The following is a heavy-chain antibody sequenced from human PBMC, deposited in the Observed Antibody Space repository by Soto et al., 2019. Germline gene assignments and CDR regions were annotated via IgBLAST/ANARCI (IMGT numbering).Heavy chain of an antibody. J-gene: IGHJ4*02. CDR3: ASCSSGYFYFDS. CDR1: GGTFSSFT. V-gene: IGHV5-51*01. Sequence: KVACKASGGTFSSFTISWVRQAPGQGLEWMGIVYPGDSDTRYSPSFQGQVTISADKSISTAYLQWSSLRASDTAMYYCASCSSGYFYFDSWGQGTMVTVSS. CDR2: VYPGDSDT. D-gene: IGHD3-22*01.